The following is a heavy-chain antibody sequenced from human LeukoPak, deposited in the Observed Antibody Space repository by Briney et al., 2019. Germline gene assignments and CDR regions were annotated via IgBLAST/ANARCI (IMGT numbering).Heavy chain of an antibody. D-gene: IGHD5-18*01. J-gene: IGHJ2*01. V-gene: IGHV4-39*07. Sequence: SETLSLTCAVSGGFISSSSCYWDWIRQPPGKGLEWIASIYYSGSTYYNPSLKGRVTISVDMSNNQFSLKLTSVTAADTAVYYCARNYGYNYGGNWYFDLWGRGTLVTVSS. CDR1: GGFISSSSCY. CDR2: IYYSGST. CDR3: ARNYGYNYGGNWYFDL.